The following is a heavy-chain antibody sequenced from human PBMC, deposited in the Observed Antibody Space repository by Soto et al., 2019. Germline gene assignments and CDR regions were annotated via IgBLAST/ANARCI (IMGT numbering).Heavy chain of an antibody. J-gene: IGHJ4*02. CDR1: GGSFSGYY. CDR3: AGAERDYYGSRPPDY. D-gene: IGHD3-10*01. CDR2: SSHSGST. Sequence: TSETLSLTCAVYGGSFSGYYWSWIRQPPGKGLEWIGESSHSGSTNYNPSLKSRVTISVDTSKNQFSLQLSSVTAADTAVYYCAGAERDYYGSRPPDYWGQGTLVTVSS. V-gene: IGHV4-34*01.